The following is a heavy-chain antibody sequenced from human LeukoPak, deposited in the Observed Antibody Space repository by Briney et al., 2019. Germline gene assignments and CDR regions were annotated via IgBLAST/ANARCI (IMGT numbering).Heavy chain of an antibody. V-gene: IGHV3-30-3*01. CDR1: GFTFSSYA. J-gene: IGHJ6*02. CDR2: ISYDGSNK. CDR3: ARDPLDFWSGYYDGMDV. D-gene: IGHD3-3*01. Sequence: GESLRLSCAASGFTFSSYAMHWVRQAPGKGLEWVAVISYDGSNKYYADSVKGRFTISRDNSKNTLYLQMNSLRAEDTAVYYCARDPLDFWSGYYDGMDVWGQGTTVTVSS.